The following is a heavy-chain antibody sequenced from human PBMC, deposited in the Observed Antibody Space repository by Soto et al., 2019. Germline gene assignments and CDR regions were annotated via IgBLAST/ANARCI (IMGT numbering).Heavy chain of an antibody. CDR3: ARPPLYSTGGYFDT. Sequence: EVQMLESGGGLVQPGGSLRLSCAVSGFTFSDPAMTWVRQAPGKGLEWVSTSSNDGDRTFYADSVKGRFTVSRDRSNNTLYLQMNRLRTEDTAVYFCARPPLYSTGGYFDTWGQGTLVTVSS. CDR1: GFTFSDPA. V-gene: IGHV3-23*01. D-gene: IGHD6-19*01. J-gene: IGHJ4*02. CDR2: SSNDGDRT.